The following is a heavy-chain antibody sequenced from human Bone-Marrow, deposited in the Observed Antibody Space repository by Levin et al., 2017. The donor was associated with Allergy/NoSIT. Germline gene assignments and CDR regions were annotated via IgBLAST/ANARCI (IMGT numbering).Heavy chain of an antibody. CDR1: GFTFSAST. J-gene: IGHJ4*02. Sequence: GGSLRLSCAASGFTFSASTLHWVRQVSGKGLEWVGRIRSKANDYATEYAASMKGRFIISRDDSKNTAFLQMNSLETEDTAVYYCTRDSHDFWGQGTLVTVSS. CDR3: TRDSHDF. D-gene: IGHD3-3*01. CDR2: IRSKANDYAT. V-gene: IGHV3-73*01.